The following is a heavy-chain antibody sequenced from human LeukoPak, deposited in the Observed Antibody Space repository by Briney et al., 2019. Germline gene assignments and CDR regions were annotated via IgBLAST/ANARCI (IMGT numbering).Heavy chain of an antibody. J-gene: IGHJ3*02. CDR3: ARCSGASCYNPFDM. CDR2: ISANNGDT. V-gene: IGHV1-18*04. D-gene: IGHD2-15*01. Sequence: GASVKVSCKASGYTFTSYGISWVRQAPGQGLEWMERISANNGDTNYAQKLRGRVTMTTDTSTSTAYMELTSLRSDDSAVYYCARCSGASCYNPFDMWGQGTMVTVSS. CDR1: GYTFTSYG.